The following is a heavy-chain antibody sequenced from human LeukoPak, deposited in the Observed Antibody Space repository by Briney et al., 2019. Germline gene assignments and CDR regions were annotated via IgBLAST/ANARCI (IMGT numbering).Heavy chain of an antibody. D-gene: IGHD6-19*01. Sequence: GGSLRLSCAASGFTFSSYSINWVRQAPGKGLEWVSSISRSGSYYADSVKGRFTISRDNAKNSLYLQMNSLRAEDTAVYYCARDRTYSSGWFDAFDIWGQGTMVTVSS. CDR1: GFTFSSYS. CDR2: ISRSGSY. J-gene: IGHJ3*02. CDR3: ARDRTYSSGWFDAFDI. V-gene: IGHV3-21*01.